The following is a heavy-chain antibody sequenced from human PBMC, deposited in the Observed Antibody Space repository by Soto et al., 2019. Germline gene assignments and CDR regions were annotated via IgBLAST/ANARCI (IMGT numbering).Heavy chain of an antibody. Sequence: GGSLRLSCAASGFTFSSYSMNWVRQAPGKGLEWVSSISSSSSYIYYADSVKGRFTISRDNAKNSLYLQMNSLRAEDTAVYYCARDSSSDYDLMKSPTLPDYWGQGTLVTVSS. V-gene: IGHV3-21*01. CDR2: ISSSSSYI. D-gene: IGHD3-3*01. CDR3: ARDSSSDYDLMKSPTLPDY. J-gene: IGHJ4*02. CDR1: GFTFSSYS.